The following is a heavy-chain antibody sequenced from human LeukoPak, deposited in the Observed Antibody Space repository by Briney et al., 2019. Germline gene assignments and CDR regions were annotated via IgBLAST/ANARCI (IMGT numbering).Heavy chain of an antibody. D-gene: IGHD3-10*01. V-gene: IGHV4-34*01. CDR1: GVSFSGYY. Sequence: PSETLSLTCTVYGVSFSGYYWSWIRQPPGKGLEWIGEINHSGSTNYNPSLKSRVTISVDTSKNQFSLKLRSVTAADTAVYYCARGNVADYHGSASHNYWGQGTLVTVSS. CDR3: ARGNVADYHGSASHNY. CDR2: INHSGST. J-gene: IGHJ4*02.